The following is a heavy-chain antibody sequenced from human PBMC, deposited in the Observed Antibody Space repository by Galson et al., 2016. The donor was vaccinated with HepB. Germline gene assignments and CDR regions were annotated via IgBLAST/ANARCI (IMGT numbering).Heavy chain of an antibody. Sequence: SVKVSCKASGGTFSSYGFSWVRQAPGQGLEWMGGIIPSFGTANYAQKFQGRVTITADEYTSTAYMEVSSLRSEDTAVYYCARDHVDYGDSVGYYYGIDVWGQGTTVTGSS. CDR2: IIPSFGTA. J-gene: IGHJ6*02. D-gene: IGHD4-17*01. V-gene: IGHV1-69*13. CDR1: GGTFSSYG. CDR3: ARDHVDYGDSVGYYYGIDV.